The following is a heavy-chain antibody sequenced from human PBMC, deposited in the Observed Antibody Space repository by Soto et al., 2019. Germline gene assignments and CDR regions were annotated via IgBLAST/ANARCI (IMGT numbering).Heavy chain of an antibody. CDR1: GYTFTSYG. D-gene: IGHD6-13*01. CDR3: ARDRSSSEY. CDR2: ISAYNGNT. Sequence: ASVEVSCKASGYTFTSYGISWVRQAPGQGLEWMGWISAYNGNTNYAQKFQDRVTMTTDTSTNTAYMELRSLRSDDTALYYCARDRSSSEYWGQGTLVTVSS. J-gene: IGHJ4*02. V-gene: IGHV1-18*01.